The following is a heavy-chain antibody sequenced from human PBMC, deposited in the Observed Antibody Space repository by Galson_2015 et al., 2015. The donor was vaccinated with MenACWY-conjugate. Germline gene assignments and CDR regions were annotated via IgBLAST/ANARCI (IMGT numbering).Heavy chain of an antibody. V-gene: IGHV3-48*01. J-gene: IGHJ6*02. CDR3: ARDFRPGSCYYCSYYYYYGMDV. CDR2: ISSSSSTI. CDR1: GSTFSSYS. D-gene: IGHD2-15*01. Sequence: SLRLSCAASGSTFSSYSMNWVRQAPGKGLEWVSYISSSSSTIYYADSVKGRFTISRDNAKNSLYPQMNSLRAEDTAVYYCARDFRPGSCYYCSYYYYYGMDVWGQGTTVTVSS.